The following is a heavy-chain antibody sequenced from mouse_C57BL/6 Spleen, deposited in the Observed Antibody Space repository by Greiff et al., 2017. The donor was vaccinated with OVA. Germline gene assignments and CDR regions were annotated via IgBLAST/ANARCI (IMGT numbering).Heavy chain of an antibody. V-gene: IGHV1-61*01. Sequence: VQLRQPGAELVRPGSSVKLSCKASGYTFTSYWMDWVKQRPGQGLEWIGNIYPSDSETHYNQKFKDKATLTVDKSSSTAYMRLSSLTSEDSAVYYCARGGTWDYWGQGTTLTVSS. CDR1: GYTFTSYW. CDR3: ARGGTWDY. D-gene: IGHD3-3*01. CDR2: IYPSDSET. J-gene: IGHJ2*01.